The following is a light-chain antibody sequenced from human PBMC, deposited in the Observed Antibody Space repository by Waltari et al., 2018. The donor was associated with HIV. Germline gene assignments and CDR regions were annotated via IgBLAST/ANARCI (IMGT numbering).Light chain of an antibody. J-gene: IGLJ1*01. V-gene: IGLV1-44*01. CDR3: ATWDNSQIGFYV. CDR1: TSNIGDTT. Sequence: QSVLTQPPSASGTPGHRVTISCSGTTSNIGDTTVNWYQQLPGPAPKLLIHTNNQRPSGVPDRFSGSRSGTSASLAISGLQSEDEADYYCATWDNSQIGFYVFGTGTKVTVL. CDR2: TNN.